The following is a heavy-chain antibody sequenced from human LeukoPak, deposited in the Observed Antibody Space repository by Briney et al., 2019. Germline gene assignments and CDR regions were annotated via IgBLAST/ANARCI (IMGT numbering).Heavy chain of an antibody. CDR1: GFTFSSYS. Sequence: GGSLRLSCAASGFTFSSYSMNWVRQAPGKGLEWVSYISSSSTIYYADSVKGRFTISRDNAKNSLYLQMNSLRDEDTAVYYCARDKGSSGWYVWFDPWGQGALVTVSS. V-gene: IGHV3-48*02. J-gene: IGHJ5*02. CDR3: ARDKGSSGWYVWFDP. CDR2: ISSSSTI. D-gene: IGHD6-19*01.